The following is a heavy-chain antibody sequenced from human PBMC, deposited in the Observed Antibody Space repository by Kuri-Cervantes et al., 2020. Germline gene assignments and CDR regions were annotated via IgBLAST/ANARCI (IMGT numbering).Heavy chain of an antibody. CDR3: ARDGYSSGWYGGGFDY. V-gene: IGHV7-4-1*02. CDR2: INTNTGNP. CDR1: GGTFSSYA. D-gene: IGHD6-19*01. Sequence: ASVKVSCKASGGTFSSYAISWVRQAPGQGLEWMGWINTNTGNPTYAQGFTGRFVFSLDTSVSTAYLQISSLRAEDTAVYYCARDGYSSGWYGGGFDYWGQGTLVTVSS. J-gene: IGHJ4*02.